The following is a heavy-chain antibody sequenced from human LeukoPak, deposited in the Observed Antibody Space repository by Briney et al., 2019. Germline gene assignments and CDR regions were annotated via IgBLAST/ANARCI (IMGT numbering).Heavy chain of an antibody. Sequence: SSETLSLTCTVSGGSISSYYWSWIRQPLGKGLEWIGYIYYSGSTNYNPSLKSRVTISVDTSKNQFSLKLSSATAADTAVYYCARRHYYDSSGYVDYFDYWGQGTLVTVSS. CDR1: GGSISSYY. CDR2: IYYSGST. V-gene: IGHV4-59*08. J-gene: IGHJ4*02. D-gene: IGHD3-22*01. CDR3: ARRHYYDSSGYVDYFDY.